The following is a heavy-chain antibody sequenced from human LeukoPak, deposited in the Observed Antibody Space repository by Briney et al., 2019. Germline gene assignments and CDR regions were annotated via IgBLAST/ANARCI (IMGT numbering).Heavy chain of an antibody. D-gene: IGHD2-15*01. CDR3: ARLDCLVEGCYNH. CDR1: GDSVTSSY. CDR2: VSSDGTT. J-gene: IGHJ4*02. Sequence: SETLSLTCSVSGDSVTSSYWSWLRQPPGKGLEWIGYVSSDGTTNYTPSLRRRLIMSVDTPKNDISLILTSVTAADTAIYYCARLDCLVEGCYNHWGRGTLVTVSS. V-gene: IGHV4-59*08.